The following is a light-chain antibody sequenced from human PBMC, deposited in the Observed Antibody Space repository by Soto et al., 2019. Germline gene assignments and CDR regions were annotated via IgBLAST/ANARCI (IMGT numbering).Light chain of an antibody. CDR3: QQYNNWPRT. V-gene: IGKV3-15*01. Sequence: EIVMTQSPATLSVSPGERATLSCRASQSISNNLAWYQQKPGQAPRLLIYGASTRATGIPARFSGSGSGTEFTLTISSLQSEDFAVYYCQQYNNWPRTFGQGTKVDFK. J-gene: IGKJ1*01. CDR2: GAS. CDR1: QSISNN.